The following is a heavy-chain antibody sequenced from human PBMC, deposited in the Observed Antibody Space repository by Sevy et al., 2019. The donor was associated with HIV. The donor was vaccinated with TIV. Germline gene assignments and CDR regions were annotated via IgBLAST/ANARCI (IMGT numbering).Heavy chain of an antibody. D-gene: IGHD5-12*01. Sequence: GGSLRLSCAASGFTFSRYWMTWVRQAPGKGLEWVANIKQDGSEKYYMDSVKGRFTISRDNAKKSLFLQMNSLRAEDTAVYYCARERDESSGFGMDVWGQGPRSPSP. J-gene: IGHJ6*02. CDR1: GFTFSRYW. CDR2: IKQDGSEK. CDR3: ARERDESSGFGMDV. V-gene: IGHV3-7*01.